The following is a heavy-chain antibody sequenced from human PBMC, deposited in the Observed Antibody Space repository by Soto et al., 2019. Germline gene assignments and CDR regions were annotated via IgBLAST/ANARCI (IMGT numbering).Heavy chain of an antibody. CDR1: GFTFSSYA. J-gene: IGHJ6*03. V-gene: IGHV3-23*01. D-gene: IGHD4-17*01. CDR2: ISGSGGST. Sequence: EVQLLESGGGLVQPGGSLRLSCAASGFTFSSYAMSWVRQAPGKGLEWVSAISGSGGSTYYADSVKGRFTISRDNSKNTLYLQMNSLRAEDTAVYYCAKVSYGDYVYYYYYMDVWGKGTTVTVSS. CDR3: AKVSYGDYVYYYYYMDV.